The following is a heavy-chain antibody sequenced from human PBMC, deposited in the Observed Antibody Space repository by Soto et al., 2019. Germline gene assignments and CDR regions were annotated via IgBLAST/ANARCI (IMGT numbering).Heavy chain of an antibody. D-gene: IGHD4-17*01. Sequence: SVKVSCKASGGTFSSYAISWVRQAPGQGLEWMGGIIPIFGTANYAQKFQGRVTITADESTSTAYMELSSLRSEDTAVYYCARGVYGDPAGNYYYGMDVWGQGTTVTVSS. V-gene: IGHV1-69*13. CDR1: GGTFSSYA. CDR3: ARGVYGDPAGNYYYGMDV. J-gene: IGHJ6*02. CDR2: IIPIFGTA.